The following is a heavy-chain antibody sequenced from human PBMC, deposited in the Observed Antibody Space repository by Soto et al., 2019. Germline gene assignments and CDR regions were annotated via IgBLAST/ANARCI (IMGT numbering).Heavy chain of an antibody. CDR3: ATDTYCGGDCSSHHAFDI. Sequence: GGSLRLSCAASGFTFSSYSMNWVRQAPGKGLEWVSYISSSSSTIYYADSVKGRFTISRDNAKNSLYLQMNSLRAEDTAVYYCATDTYCGGDCSSHHAFDIWGQGTMVTVSS. V-gene: IGHV3-48*01. J-gene: IGHJ3*02. CDR1: GFTFSSYS. D-gene: IGHD2-21*01. CDR2: ISSSSSTI.